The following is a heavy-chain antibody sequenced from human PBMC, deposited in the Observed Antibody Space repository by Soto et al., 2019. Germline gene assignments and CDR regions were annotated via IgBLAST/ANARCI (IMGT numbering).Heavy chain of an antibody. CDR2: IIPIFGTA. D-gene: IGHD3-22*01. J-gene: IGHJ4*02. V-gene: IGHV1-69*01. CDR3: ARAGRYYYDRSGPHY. Sequence: QVQLVQSGAEVKKPGSSVKVSCKASGGTFSSYAISWVRQAPGQGLEWMGGIIPIFGTANYAQKFQGRVTITADESTSTAYMELSRLRSEDTAVYYCARAGRYYYDRSGPHYWGQGTLVTVSS. CDR1: GGTFSSYA.